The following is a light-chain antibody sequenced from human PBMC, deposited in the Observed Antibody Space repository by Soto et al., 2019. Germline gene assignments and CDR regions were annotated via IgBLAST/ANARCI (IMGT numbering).Light chain of an antibody. Sequence: IQLTQSPSSLSASVGDRVTITCRVSQGISRFLNCYRQKPGIVPKFLIYSVSSLQSGVPSRFSGSGSRTDFTLTISSLQPEDVATYYGQRTYIAPPFGPGTKVDI. CDR1: QGISRF. V-gene: IGKV1-27*01. CDR2: SVS. J-gene: IGKJ3*01. CDR3: QRTYIAPP.